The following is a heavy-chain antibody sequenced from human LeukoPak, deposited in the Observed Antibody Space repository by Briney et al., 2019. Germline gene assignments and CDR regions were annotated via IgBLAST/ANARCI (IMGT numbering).Heavy chain of an antibody. D-gene: IGHD5-24*01. V-gene: IGHV4-30-4*01. J-gene: IGHJ4*02. CDR2: IYYNGNT. Sequence: PSETLSLTCSVSGRSISSGDYYWSWIRQSPGKGLEWIGYIYYNGNTYYNPFLKSRITMSLHTFKNQFSLKLSSVTAADTAVYYCARRIRRDGLGWDYWGQGTLVTVSS. CDR1: GRSISSGDYY. CDR3: ARRIRRDGLGWDY.